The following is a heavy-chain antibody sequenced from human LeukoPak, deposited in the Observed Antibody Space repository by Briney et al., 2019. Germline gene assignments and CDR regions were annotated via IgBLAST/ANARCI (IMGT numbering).Heavy chain of an antibody. CDR2: INHSVST. Sequence: SETLSLTCAVYVGSFSGYYWSWIRQPPGKGLGWIGEINHSVSTNDNPSLKSRVTISVDTSKNQFSLKLSSVTAADTAVYYCAREGIYYYGTLENWFDPWGQGTLVTVSS. J-gene: IGHJ5*02. V-gene: IGHV4-34*01. D-gene: IGHD3-10*01. CDR3: AREGIYYYGTLENWFDP. CDR1: VGSFSGYY.